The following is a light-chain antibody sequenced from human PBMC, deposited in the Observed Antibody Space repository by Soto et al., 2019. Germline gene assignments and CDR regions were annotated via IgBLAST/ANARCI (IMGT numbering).Light chain of an antibody. CDR1: QSVSSN. CDR3: PLNNTCPLT. V-gene: IGKV3-15*01. J-gene: IGKJ1*01. CDR2: GAS. Sequence: VVRLSPPTRSVSPGERATLSCRASQSVSSNLAWYQQNPGQAPRLLIYGASTRATGIPARFSGSGSGTECTRTTGIQPSEEFTVYCSPLNNTCPLTFGHGTKVDI.